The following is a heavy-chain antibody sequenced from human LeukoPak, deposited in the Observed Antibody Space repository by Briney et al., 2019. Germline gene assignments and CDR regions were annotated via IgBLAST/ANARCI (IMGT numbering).Heavy chain of an antibody. V-gene: IGHV3-23*01. Sequence: GGSLRLSCAASGFTFSSYAMSWVRQAPGKGLEWVSALSGGGGTYYADSVKGRFTISRDNSNNTLYLQMNSLRAEDTAVYYCARLRGYDFWSGSFDYWGQGTLVTVSS. D-gene: IGHD3-3*01. CDR2: LSGGGGT. J-gene: IGHJ4*02. CDR1: GFTFSSYA. CDR3: ARLRGYDFWSGSFDY.